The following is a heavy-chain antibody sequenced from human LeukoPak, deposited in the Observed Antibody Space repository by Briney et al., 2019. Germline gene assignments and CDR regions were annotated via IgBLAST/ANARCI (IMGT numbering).Heavy chain of an antibody. Sequence: SETLSLTCTVSGGSISSYSWSWIRQPPGKGLEWIGYIYHSGSTYYNPSLKSRVTISVDRSKNQFSLKLSSVTAADTAVYYCARYSSSSTIDYWGQGTLVTVPS. J-gene: IGHJ4*02. D-gene: IGHD6-6*01. CDR1: GGSISSYS. CDR2: IYHSGST. V-gene: IGHV4-30-2*01. CDR3: ARYSSSSTIDY.